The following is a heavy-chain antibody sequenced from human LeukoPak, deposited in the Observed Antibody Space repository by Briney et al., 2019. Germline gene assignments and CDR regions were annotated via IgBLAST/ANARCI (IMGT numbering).Heavy chain of an antibody. J-gene: IGHJ6*02. V-gene: IGHV3-21*01. Sequence: GGSLRLSCAASGFTFSSYSMNWVRQAPGKGLEWVSSISSSSSYIYYADSVKGRFTISRDNAKNSLYLQMNSLRAEDTAVYYCARDMDDSTLNHYYYYGMDVWGQGTTVTVSS. CDR1: GFTFSSYS. CDR2: ISSSSSYI. CDR3: ARDMDDSTLNHYYYYGMDV. D-gene: IGHD1-1*01.